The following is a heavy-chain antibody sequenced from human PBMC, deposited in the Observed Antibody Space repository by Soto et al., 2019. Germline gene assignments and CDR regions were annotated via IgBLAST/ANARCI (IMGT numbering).Heavy chain of an antibody. Sequence: SETLSLTCTVSGGSISSSSYYWGWIRQPPGKGLEWIGSIYYSGSTYYNPSLKSRVTISVDTSKNQFSLKLSSVTAVDTAVYYCARSVYYYDSSGSLDYWGQGTLVTVS. CDR2: IYYSGST. J-gene: IGHJ4*02. CDR3: ARSVYYYDSSGSLDY. CDR1: GGSISSSSYY. D-gene: IGHD3-22*01. V-gene: IGHV4-39*01.